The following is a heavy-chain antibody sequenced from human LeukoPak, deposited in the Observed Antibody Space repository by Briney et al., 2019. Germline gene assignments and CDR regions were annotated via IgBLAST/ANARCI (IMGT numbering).Heavy chain of an antibody. CDR3: AELGITMIGGV. Sequence: GGSLRLSCAASGFTFRTYWMSWVRQAPGKGLEWVANIKQDGNEKYYVDSVKGRFTISRDNAKNSLDLQMNSLRAEGTAVYYCAELGITMIGGVWGKGTTVTISS. CDR1: GFTFRTYW. J-gene: IGHJ6*04. V-gene: IGHV3-7*01. CDR2: IKQDGNEK. D-gene: IGHD3-10*02.